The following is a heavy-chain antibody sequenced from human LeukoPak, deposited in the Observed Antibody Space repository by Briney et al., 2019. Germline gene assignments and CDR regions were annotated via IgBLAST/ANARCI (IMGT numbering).Heavy chain of an antibody. CDR3: ATPFTMVRGVPFDY. Sequence: SETLSLTCTVSSGSLGSYYWNWLRQPAGEGLEWIGHIYASGSTNYNPSLKSRVTMSVDTSKNQFSLKLSSVTAADTAVYYCATPFTMVRGVPFDYWGQGTLVTVSS. CDR2: IYASGST. D-gene: IGHD3-10*01. V-gene: IGHV4-4*07. CDR1: SGSLGSYY. J-gene: IGHJ4*02.